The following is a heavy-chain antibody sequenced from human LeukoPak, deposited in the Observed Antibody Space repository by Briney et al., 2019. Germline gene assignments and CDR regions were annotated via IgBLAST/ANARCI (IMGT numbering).Heavy chain of an antibody. CDR1: GYTFTGYY. J-gene: IGHJ6*03. Sequence: ASVKVSCKASGYTFTGYYMHWVRQAPGQELEWMGWINPNSGGTNYAQKFHGRVTMTRDTSISTAYMELSRLRSDDTAVYYCARGGSSSWDPYYYYMDVWGKGTTVTISS. CDR2: INPNSGGT. CDR3: ARGGSSSWDPYYYYMDV. D-gene: IGHD6-13*01. V-gene: IGHV1-2*02.